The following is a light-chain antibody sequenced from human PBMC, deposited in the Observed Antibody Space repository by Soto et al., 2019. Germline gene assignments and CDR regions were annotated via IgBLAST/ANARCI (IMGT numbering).Light chain of an antibody. CDR3: QQYKSYWT. J-gene: IGKJ1*01. Sequence: DIQMTQSPSTLSASVGDRVTITCRASQSISSWLAWYQQKPGKAPNLLIYDASSLESGVPSRFSGSGSGTEFTLTISSLQPDDFATYYCQQYKSYWTFAQGTKVEVK. V-gene: IGKV1-5*01. CDR1: QSISSW. CDR2: DAS.